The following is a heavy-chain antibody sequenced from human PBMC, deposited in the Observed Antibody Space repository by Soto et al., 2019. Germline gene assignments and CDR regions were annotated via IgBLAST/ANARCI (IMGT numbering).Heavy chain of an antibody. D-gene: IGHD1-20*01. Sequence: VQLLESGGGLVQPGRSLRLSCAASGFTFSTHAMHWVRQAPGKGLECVAIVSFDGSNKYYADSVKGRFTISRDNSKNTLYLQMSGLTPEDTAVYYCARDQTGITTTGGGRIDHWGQGTLVTVSS. J-gene: IGHJ4*02. V-gene: IGHV3-30-3*01. CDR1: GFTFSTHA. CDR3: ARDQTGITTTGGGRIDH. CDR2: VSFDGSNK.